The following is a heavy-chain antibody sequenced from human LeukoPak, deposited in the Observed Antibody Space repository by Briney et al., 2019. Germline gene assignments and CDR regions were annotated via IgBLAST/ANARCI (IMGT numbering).Heavy chain of an antibody. J-gene: IGHJ4*02. CDR3: ATLGGHSLTAQSGY. D-gene: IGHD3-16*01. Sequence: GASVKVSCKASGGTFSSYAISWVRQAPGQGLEWMGWLNPKNGGTSYAQRLEGRVIMTMDTSVRTAYMELTRLTSDDTAVYYCATLGGHSLTAQSGYWGQGTLVTVSS. CDR1: GGTFSSYA. V-gene: IGHV1-2*02. CDR2: LNPKNGGT.